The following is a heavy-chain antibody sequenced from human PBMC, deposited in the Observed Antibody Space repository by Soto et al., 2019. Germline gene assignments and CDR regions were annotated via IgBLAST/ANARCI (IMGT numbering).Heavy chain of an antibody. CDR2: ISYDESNK. J-gene: IGHJ1*01. CDR3: ALTGRYSYFQH. V-gene: IGHV3-30*03. CDR1: GFTFSSYG. D-gene: IGHD1-26*01. Sequence: GGSLRLSCAASGFTFSSYGMHWVRQAPGKGLEWVAVISYDESNKYYADSVKGRFTISRDNSKNTLYLQMNSLRVEDTAVYYCALTGRYSYFQHWGQGTLVTVSS.